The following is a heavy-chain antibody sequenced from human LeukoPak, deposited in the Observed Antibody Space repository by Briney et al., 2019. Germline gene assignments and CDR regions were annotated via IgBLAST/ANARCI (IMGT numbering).Heavy chain of an antibody. CDR3: ARDQLGYYYDSSGYQD. CDR2: IYTSGST. V-gene: IGHV4-61*02. Sequence: SETLSLTCTVSGGSISSSSYYWGWIRQPAGKGLEWIGRIYTSGSTNYNPSLKSRVTMSVDTSKNQFSLKLSSVTAADTAVYYCARDQLGYYYDSSGYQDWGQGTLVTVSS. CDR1: GGSISSSSYY. J-gene: IGHJ4*02. D-gene: IGHD3-22*01.